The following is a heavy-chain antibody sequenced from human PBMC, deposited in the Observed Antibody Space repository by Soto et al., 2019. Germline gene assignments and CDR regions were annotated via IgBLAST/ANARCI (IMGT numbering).Heavy chain of an antibody. D-gene: IGHD3-22*01. V-gene: IGHV1-69*13. J-gene: IGHJ4*02. CDR2: IIPIFGTA. Sequence: SVKVSCKASGGTFSSYAISWVRQAPGQGLEWMGGIIPIFGTANYAQKFQGRVTITADESTSTAYMELSSLRSGDTAVYYCARALNYYDSMPGYWGQGTLVTVSS. CDR3: ARALNYYDSMPGY. CDR1: GGTFSSYA.